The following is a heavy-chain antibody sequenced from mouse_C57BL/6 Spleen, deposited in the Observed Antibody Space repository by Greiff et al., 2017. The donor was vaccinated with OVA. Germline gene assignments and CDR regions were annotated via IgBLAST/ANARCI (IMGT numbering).Heavy chain of an antibody. J-gene: IGHJ1*03. CDR1: GYTFTGYW. V-gene: IGHV1-9*01. Sequence: QVQLQQSGAELMKPGASVKLSCKATGYTFTGYWIEWVKQRPGHGLEWIGEILPGSGSTNYTEKFKGKATFTADTSSNTAYMQLSSLTNEGSAIDYCARLYYSHWYFDVWGTGTTVTVSS. D-gene: IGHD2-12*01. CDR2: ILPGSGST. CDR3: ARLYYSHWYFDV.